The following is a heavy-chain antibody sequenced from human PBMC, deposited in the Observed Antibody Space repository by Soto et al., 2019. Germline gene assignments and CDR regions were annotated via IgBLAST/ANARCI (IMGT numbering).Heavy chain of an antibody. V-gene: IGHV4-39*01. CDR3: ASRGYSYARFDY. D-gene: IGHD5-18*01. Sequence: SETLSLTCTVSGGSISSSSYYWGWIRQPPGKGLEWIGSIYYSGSTYYNPSLKSRVTISVDTSKNQFSLKLSSVTAADTAVYYCASRGYSYARFDYWGQGTLVTVSS. CDR1: GGSISSSSYY. J-gene: IGHJ4*02. CDR2: IYYSGST.